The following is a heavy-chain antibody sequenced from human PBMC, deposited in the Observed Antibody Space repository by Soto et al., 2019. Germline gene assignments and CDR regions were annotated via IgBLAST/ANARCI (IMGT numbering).Heavy chain of an antibody. D-gene: IGHD3-9*01. J-gene: IGHJ6*02. CDR3: ARDVFCKTAKCYEFAYQGLDV. CDR2: ISYVGTTT. CDR1: GFDFRRFG. V-gene: IGHV3-30*03. Sequence: PGGSLRLSCAASGFDFRRFGMHWVRQAPGKGLEWVALISYVGTTTYYSESVRGRFTISRDNSMDTLFLEANNLGPEDTAVYYCARDVFCKTAKCYEFAYQGLDVWGQGTTVTVSS.